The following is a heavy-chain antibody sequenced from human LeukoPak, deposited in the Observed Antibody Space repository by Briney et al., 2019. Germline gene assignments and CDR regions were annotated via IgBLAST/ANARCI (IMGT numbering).Heavy chain of an antibody. CDR1: GGSISSSSYY. CDR2: IYYSGST. CDR3: ATVELRPTSYFDY. J-gene: IGHJ4*02. V-gene: IGHV4-39*07. Sequence: SETLSLTYTVSGGSISSSSYYWGWIRQPPGKGLEWIGSIYYSGSTYYNPSLKSRVTISVDTSKNQFSLKLSSVTAADTAVYYCATVELRPTSYFDYWGQGTLVTVSS. D-gene: IGHD1-26*01.